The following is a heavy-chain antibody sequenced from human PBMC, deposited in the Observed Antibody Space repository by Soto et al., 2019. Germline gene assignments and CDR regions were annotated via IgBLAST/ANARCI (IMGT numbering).Heavy chain of an antibody. J-gene: IGHJ4*02. V-gene: IGHV4-31*03. CDR3: ARVNWNYKRTVDY. CDR2: IYYSGST. D-gene: IGHD1-7*01. Sequence: NPSETLSLTCTVSGGSISSGGYYWSWIRQHPGKGLEWIGYIYYSGSTYYNPSLKSRVTISVDTSKNQFSLKLSSVTAADTAVYYCARVNWNYKRTVDYWGQGTLVTVSS. CDR1: GGSISSGGYY.